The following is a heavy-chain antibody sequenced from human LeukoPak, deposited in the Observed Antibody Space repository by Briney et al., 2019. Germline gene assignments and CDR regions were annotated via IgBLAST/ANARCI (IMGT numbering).Heavy chain of an antibody. Sequence: GGSLRLSCATSGFTFSMSSMHWVRLAPGKGLEWLAGISFDGANKFSGDSVKGRFSIPRDNSKNTLYLQMNSLRLDDTAVYFCARGRAGIAAAGFDYWGQGTLVTVS. CDR3: ARGRAGIAAAGFDY. J-gene: IGHJ4*02. CDR2: ISFDGANK. CDR1: GFTFSMSS. V-gene: IGHV3-30*04. D-gene: IGHD6-13*01.